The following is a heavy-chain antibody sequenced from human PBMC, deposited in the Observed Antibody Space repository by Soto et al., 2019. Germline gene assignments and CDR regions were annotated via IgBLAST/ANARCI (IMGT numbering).Heavy chain of an antibody. D-gene: IGHD2-2*01. V-gene: IGHV1-3*01. CDR1: GYTFTSYA. Sequence: VKVSCKASGYTFTSYAMHWVRQAPGQRLEWMGWINAGNGNIKYSQKFQGRITITRDTSASTAYMELSSLRSEDTAVYYCATDFPYQLPLMAVWGQGTTVTVSS. J-gene: IGHJ6*02. CDR2: INAGNGNI. CDR3: ATDFPYQLPLMAV.